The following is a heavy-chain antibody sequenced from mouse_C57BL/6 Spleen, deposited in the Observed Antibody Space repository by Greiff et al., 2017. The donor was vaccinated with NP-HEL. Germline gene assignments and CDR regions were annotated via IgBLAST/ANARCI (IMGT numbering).Heavy chain of an antibody. CDR3: ARGRYYCNYENWYFGV. CDR2: IYPGDGDT. V-gene: IGHV1-82*01. CDR1: GYAFSSSW. D-gene: IGHD2-1*01. Sequence: VKLQESGPELVKPGASVKISCKASGYAFSSSWMNWVKQRPGKGLEWIGRIYPGDGDTNYNGKFKGKATLTADKSSSTAYMQLSSLTSEDSAVYFCARGRYYCNYENWYFGVWGTGTTVTVSS. J-gene: IGHJ1*03.